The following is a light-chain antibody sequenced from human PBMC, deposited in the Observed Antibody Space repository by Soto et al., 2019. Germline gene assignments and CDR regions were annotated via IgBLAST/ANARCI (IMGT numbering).Light chain of an antibody. CDR2: KAS. CDR1: QSLSSW. J-gene: IGKJ2*01. CDR3: QQYNDSFPYT. V-gene: IGKV1-5*03. Sequence: DIQMTQSPSTLSASVGDRVTITCRASQSLSSWLAWYQPKPGTAPKLLIYKASTLESGVPLRFSGFRSGTEFTLSVSSLQPDDFATYYCQQYNDSFPYTFGQGTKVDIK.